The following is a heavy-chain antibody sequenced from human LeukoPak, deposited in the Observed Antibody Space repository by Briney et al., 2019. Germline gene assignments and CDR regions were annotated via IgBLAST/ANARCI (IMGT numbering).Heavy chain of an antibody. CDR2: ISSSSSYI. J-gene: IGHJ4*02. D-gene: IGHD2-15*01. CDR1: GFTFSSYS. CDR3: AREGYCSGGSCYVLDY. Sequence: SGGSLRLSCAASGFTFSSYSMNWVRQAPGKGLEWVSSISSSSSYIYYADSVKGRFTISRDNAKNSLYLQMNSLRAEDTAVYYCAREGYCSGGSCYVLDYWGRGTLVTVSS. V-gene: IGHV3-21*01.